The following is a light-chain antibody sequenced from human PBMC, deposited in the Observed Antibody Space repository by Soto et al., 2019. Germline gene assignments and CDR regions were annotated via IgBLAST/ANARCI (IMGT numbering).Light chain of an antibody. J-gene: IGKJ4*01. CDR1: QDISSW. Sequence: DIQMTQSPSSVSASVGDRVTITCRASQDISSWVAWYQQKPGKAPKLLISAASSLQSGVPRRFSGSGSGTDFTLTISSLQPEDFGTYYCQQASSFPLTFGGGTKVEI. CDR3: QQASSFPLT. CDR2: AAS. V-gene: IGKV1-12*01.